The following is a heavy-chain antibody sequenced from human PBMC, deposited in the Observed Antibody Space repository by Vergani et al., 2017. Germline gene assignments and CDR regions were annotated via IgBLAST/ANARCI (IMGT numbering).Heavy chain of an antibody. J-gene: IGHJ4*02. Sequence: QVQLVESGGGVVQPGRSLRLSCAASGFTFSSYGVHWARQALGKGLAWVAVIWYDGSNQYHADSVKGRFTISRENSKKPLDLQMNSLRAEDKAVYYCAREIDKGGALGHWGQGTLVTVSS. CDR3: AREIDKGGALGH. CDR1: GFTFSSYG. V-gene: IGHV3-33*01. D-gene: IGHD3-16*01. CDR2: IWYDGSNQ.